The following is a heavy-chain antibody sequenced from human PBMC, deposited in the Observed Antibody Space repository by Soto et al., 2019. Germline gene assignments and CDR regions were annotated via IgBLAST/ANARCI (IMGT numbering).Heavy chain of an antibody. V-gene: IGHV1-3*01. D-gene: IGHD2-21*02. J-gene: IGHJ4*02. CDR3: ARSIVVVTALDY. Sequence: ASVKVSCKASGYTLTSYAMHWVRQAPGQRLEWMGWINAGNGNTKYSQKFQGRVTITRDTSASTAYMELSSLRSEDTAVYYCARSIVVVTALDYWGQGTPVTVSS. CDR1: GYTLTSYA. CDR2: INAGNGNT.